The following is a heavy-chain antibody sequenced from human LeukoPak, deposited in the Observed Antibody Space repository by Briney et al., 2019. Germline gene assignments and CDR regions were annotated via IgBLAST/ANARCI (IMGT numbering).Heavy chain of an antibody. Sequence: GGSLRLSCAASGFTFSSYWMSWVRQAPGKGLEWVANIKQDGSEKYYADSVKGRFSISRDNAQNSLYLQMNSLRAEDTAVYYCARHCGQQLDYFPHWGQGTLVTVSS. CDR3: ARHCGQQLDYFPH. CDR1: GFTFSSYW. D-gene: IGHD6-13*01. V-gene: IGHV3-7*01. J-gene: IGHJ1*01. CDR2: IKQDGSEK.